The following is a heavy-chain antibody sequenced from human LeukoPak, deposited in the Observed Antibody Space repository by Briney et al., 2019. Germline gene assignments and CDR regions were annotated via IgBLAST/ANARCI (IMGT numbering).Heavy chain of an antibody. CDR1: GGTFSSYA. V-gene: IGHV1-69*01. Sequence: SVKVSCKASGGTFSSYAISWVRQAPGQGLEWMGGIIPIFGTANYAQKFQGRVTVTADESTSTAYMELSSLRSEDTAVYYCARDNAPGYCSSTSCYFSRDWFDPWGQGTLVTVSS. J-gene: IGHJ5*02. CDR2: IIPIFGTA. D-gene: IGHD2-2*01. CDR3: ARDNAPGYCSSTSCYFSRDWFDP.